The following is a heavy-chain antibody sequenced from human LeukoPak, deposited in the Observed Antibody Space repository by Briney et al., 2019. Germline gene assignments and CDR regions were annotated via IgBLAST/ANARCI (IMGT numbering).Heavy chain of an antibody. CDR1: GFTFSNAW. V-gene: IGHV3-15*01. CDR2: IKSKTDGGTT. J-gene: IGHJ6*03. Sequence: GGSLRLSCAASGFTFSNAWMSWVRQAPGKGLGWVGRIKSKTDGGTTDYAAPVKGRFTISRDDSKNTLYLQMNSLKTEDTAVYYCTTDRPQWQRTRPYYYMDVWGKGTTVTVSS. D-gene: IGHD6-19*01. CDR3: TTDRPQWQRTRPYYYMDV.